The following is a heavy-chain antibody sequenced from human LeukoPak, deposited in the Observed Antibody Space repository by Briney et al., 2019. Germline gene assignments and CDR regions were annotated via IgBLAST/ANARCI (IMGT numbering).Heavy chain of an antibody. CDR1: GGSISGHY. J-gene: IGHJ6*02. CDR2: IHYTGKP. CDR3: ARFGVDYDMDV. V-gene: IGHV4-59*11. D-gene: IGHD3-16*01. Sequence: SETLSLTCSVSGGSISGHYWTWIRQPPGKGLEWIGQIHYTGKPDYNPSLKSRITISVDTSKNQVTLQVSSVTAADSAIYYCARFGVDYDMDVWGHGTTVTVFS.